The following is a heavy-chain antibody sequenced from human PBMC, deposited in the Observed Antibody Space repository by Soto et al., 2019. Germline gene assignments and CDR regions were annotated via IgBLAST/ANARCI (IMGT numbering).Heavy chain of an antibody. CDR1: GFTFSSYA. J-gene: IGHJ6*02. Sequence: EVQLLESGGGLVQPGGSLRLSCAASGFTFSSYAMKWVRQAPGKGLEWVSLIGESGTPTLYADSVKGRFTIARDNSGNTLFLEMYSLRAEDTAVYYCARYIPGVRYYGMDVWGQGTTVTVSS. V-gene: IGHV3-23*01. CDR3: ARYIPGVRYYGMDV. CDR2: IGESGTPT. D-gene: IGHD2-2*01.